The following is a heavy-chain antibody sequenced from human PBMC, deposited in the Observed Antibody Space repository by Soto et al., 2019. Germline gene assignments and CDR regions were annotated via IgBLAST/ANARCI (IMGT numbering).Heavy chain of an antibody. Sequence: SVKVSCKASGGTFSSYAISWVRQAPGQGLEWMGGIIPIFGTANYAQKFQGRVTITADESTSTAYMELSSLRSEDTAVYYCARMAFTILEWLPIDYWGQGTLVTVSS. J-gene: IGHJ4*02. D-gene: IGHD3-3*01. CDR1: GGTFSSYA. V-gene: IGHV1-69*13. CDR2: IIPIFGTA. CDR3: ARMAFTILEWLPIDY.